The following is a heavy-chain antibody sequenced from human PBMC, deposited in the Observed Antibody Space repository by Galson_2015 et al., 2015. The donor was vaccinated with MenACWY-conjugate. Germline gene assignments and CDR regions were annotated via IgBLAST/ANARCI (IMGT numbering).Heavy chain of an antibody. CDR2: ISYDGKDK. V-gene: IGHV3-30*01. J-gene: IGHJ4*02. CDR3: ARVGQERRSLLPNFDG. Sequence: SLRLSCAASGFTFNMYSMNWLRQAPGKGLERVAVISYDGKDKFYGDSVRGRFIILRDNSKNTVYLQMNSLRGEDTGMYFCARVGQERRSLLPNFDGWGQGTRVTVSS. CDR1: GFTFNMYS. D-gene: IGHD3-22*01.